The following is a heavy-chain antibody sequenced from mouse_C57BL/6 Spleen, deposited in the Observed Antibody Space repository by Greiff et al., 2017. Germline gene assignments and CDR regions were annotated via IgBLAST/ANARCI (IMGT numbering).Heavy chain of an antibody. CDR1: GYTFTSYW. Sequence: VQLQESGTELVKPGASVKLSCKASGYTFTSYWMHWVKQRPGQGLEWIGNINPSNGGTNYNEKFKSKATLTVDKSSSTAYMQLSSLTSEDSAVYYCARGEGYYDYFDYWGQGTTLTVSS. CDR3: ARGEGYYDYFDY. V-gene: IGHV1-53*01. J-gene: IGHJ2*01. CDR2: INPSNGGT. D-gene: IGHD2-3*01.